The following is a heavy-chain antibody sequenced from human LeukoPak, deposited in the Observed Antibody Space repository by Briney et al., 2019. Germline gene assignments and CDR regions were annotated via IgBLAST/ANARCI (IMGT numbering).Heavy chain of an antibody. V-gene: IGHV4-59*01. Sequence: SSETLSLTCTVSVGSISSYYWSWIRQPPGEGLEWIGYIYYSGSTNSNPSLKSRVTISIDTSKNQFSLRLISVTAADTAMYYCASHYGSGFDYWGQGNLVTVSS. CDR2: IYYSGST. CDR1: VGSISSYY. CDR3: ASHYGSGFDY. D-gene: IGHD3-10*01. J-gene: IGHJ4*02.